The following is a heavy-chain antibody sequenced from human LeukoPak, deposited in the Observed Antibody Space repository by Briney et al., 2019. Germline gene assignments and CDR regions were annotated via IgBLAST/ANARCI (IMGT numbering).Heavy chain of an antibody. D-gene: IGHD1-26*01. V-gene: IGHV4-39*02. CDR1: GGSISSSSYY. Sequence: SETLSLTCTVSGGSISSSSYYWGWIRQPPGKGLEWIGSIYYSGSTYYNPSLKSRVTISVDTSKNQFSLKLSSVTAADTAVYYCARDPGGSYYYDYWGQGTLVTVSS. J-gene: IGHJ4*02. CDR2: IYYSGST. CDR3: ARDPGGSYYYDY.